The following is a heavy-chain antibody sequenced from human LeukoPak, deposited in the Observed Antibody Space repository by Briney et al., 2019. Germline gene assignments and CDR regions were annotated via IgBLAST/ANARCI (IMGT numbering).Heavy chain of an antibody. CDR2: INHSGST. D-gene: IGHD4-17*01. Sequence: SETLSLTCAVYGGSFSGYYWSWIRQPPGKGLEWIGEINHSGSTNCNPSLKSRVSISIDTSKNQFSPKLSSVTAADTAVYYCASETTVTPYWYFDLWGRGTLVTVSS. J-gene: IGHJ2*01. CDR3: ASETTVTPYWYFDL. CDR1: GGSFSGYY. V-gene: IGHV4-34*01.